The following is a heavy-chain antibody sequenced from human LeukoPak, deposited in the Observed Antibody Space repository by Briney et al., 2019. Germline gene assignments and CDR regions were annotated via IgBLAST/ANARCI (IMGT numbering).Heavy chain of an antibody. Sequence: GASVTVSCMASVYTFTSYGISWVRQAPGQGLEWMGWISAYNGNTNYAQKLQGRVTMTTDTSTSTAYMELRSLRSDDTAVYYCARERIVVVPAAIYYYGMDVWGQGTTVTVSS. CDR3: ARERIVVVPAAIYYYGMDV. CDR1: VYTFTSYG. D-gene: IGHD2-2*01. J-gene: IGHJ6*02. V-gene: IGHV1-18*01. CDR2: ISAYNGNT.